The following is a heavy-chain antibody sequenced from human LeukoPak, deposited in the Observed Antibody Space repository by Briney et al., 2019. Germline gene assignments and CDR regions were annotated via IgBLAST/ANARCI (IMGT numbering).Heavy chain of an antibody. V-gene: IGHV3-21*01. J-gene: IGHJ4*02. CDR3: AIDSSRFTRLFDY. D-gene: IGHD6-13*01. CDR2: ISSSSSYI. Sequence: GGSLRLSCAASGFTFSSYSMNWVRQAPGKGLEWVSSISSSSSYIYYADSVKGRFTISRDNAKNSPYLQMNSLRAEDTAVYYCAIDSSRFTRLFDYWGQGTLVTASS. CDR1: GFTFSSYS.